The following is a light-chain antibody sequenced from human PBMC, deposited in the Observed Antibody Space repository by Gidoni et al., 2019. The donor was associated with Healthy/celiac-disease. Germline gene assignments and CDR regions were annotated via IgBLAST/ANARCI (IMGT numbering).Light chain of an antibody. J-gene: IGKJ3*01. CDR2: KAS. CDR1: QSISSW. Sequence: DIQMTQSPSTLSASVGDRVTITCRASQSISSWLAWYKQKPGKAPKLLIYKASSLESGVPSRFSGSGSGTEFTLTISSLQPDDFATYYCQQYPFTFGPGTKVDIK. V-gene: IGKV1-5*03. CDR3: QQYPFT.